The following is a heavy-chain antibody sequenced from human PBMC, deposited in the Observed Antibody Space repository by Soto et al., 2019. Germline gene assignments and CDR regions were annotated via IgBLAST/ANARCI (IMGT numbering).Heavy chain of an antibody. CDR2: RSYDGNSK. CDR1: GFSFSSYG. Sequence: AGGSLRLSCVAAGFSFSSYGMHWVRQAPGKGLDWVAVRSYDGNSKYLTDSVRGRFTISKDNSKKTLFLEMNSLTTEDTGVYYCAKDRDGYNSGGLDVWGQGTTVTVSS. V-gene: IGHV3-30*18. J-gene: IGHJ6*02. CDR3: AKDRDGYNSGGLDV. D-gene: IGHD5-12*01.